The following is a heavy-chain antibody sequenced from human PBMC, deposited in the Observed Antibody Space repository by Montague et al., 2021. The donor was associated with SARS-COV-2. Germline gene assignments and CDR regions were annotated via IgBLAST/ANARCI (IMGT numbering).Heavy chain of an antibody. D-gene: IGHD4-17*01. CDR2: IYYSGST. V-gene: IGHV4-59*01. J-gene: IGHJ4*02. CDR3: AREPDYGDYFDY. Sequence: SETLSLTCTVSGGSIRSYYWSWIRQPPGKGLEWIGYIYYSGSTNYNPSLKSRVTISVDTSKNQFSLKLSSVTAADTAVYYCAREPDYGDYFDYWGQGTLVTVSS. CDR1: GGSIRSYY.